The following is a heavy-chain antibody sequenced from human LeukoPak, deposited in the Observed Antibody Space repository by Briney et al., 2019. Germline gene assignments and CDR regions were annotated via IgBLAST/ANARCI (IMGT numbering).Heavy chain of an antibody. J-gene: IGHJ3*02. Sequence: GGSLRLSCAASGFILSYYSMNWVRQAPGKGLEWVSSINSNRNYMSYADSVKGRFTISRDNAKNSLYLQMTSLRAEDTAVYYCARSEFEAFDMWGQGTMVTVSS. D-gene: IGHD3-10*01. CDR2: INSNRNYM. V-gene: IGHV3-21*01. CDR3: ARSEFEAFDM. CDR1: GFILSYYS.